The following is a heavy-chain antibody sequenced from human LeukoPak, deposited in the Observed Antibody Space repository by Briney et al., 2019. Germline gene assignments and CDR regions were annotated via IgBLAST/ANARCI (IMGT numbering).Heavy chain of an antibody. J-gene: IGHJ6*03. CDR2: IYTSGGT. Sequence: SETLSLTCTVSGAAISSYYWSWIRQPPGKGLERIGYIYTSGGTNYNPSLKSRVTISVDTSKNQFSLKLSSVTAADTAVYYCARHWTGAGYYYYIDVWGKGTTVTVSS. CDR1: GAAISSYY. D-gene: IGHD3/OR15-3a*01. CDR3: ARHWTGAGYYYYIDV. V-gene: IGHV4-4*09.